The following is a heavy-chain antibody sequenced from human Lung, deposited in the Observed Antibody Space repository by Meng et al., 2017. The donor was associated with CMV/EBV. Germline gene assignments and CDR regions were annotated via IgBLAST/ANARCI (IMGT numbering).Heavy chain of an antibody. Sequence: SVKVPCKASGGIFSSYAIIRVRQKPGRGLEWRGGIIPIFGTANYAQKFQGRVTITTGESTSTAYMELSSLRSEDTAVYYCARGNYGDYHYYGMDVWGQGTTVTVSS. V-gene: IGHV1-69*05. CDR1: GGIFSSYA. J-gene: IGHJ6*02. CDR2: IIPIFGTA. D-gene: IGHD4-17*01. CDR3: ARGNYGDYHYYGMDV.